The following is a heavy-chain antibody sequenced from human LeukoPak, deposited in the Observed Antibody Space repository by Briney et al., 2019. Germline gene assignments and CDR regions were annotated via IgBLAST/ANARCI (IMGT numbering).Heavy chain of an antibody. CDR2: IYKDGKI. CDR1: GFTMSTYW. J-gene: IGHJ4*02. Sequence: GGSLRLSCAASGFTMSTYWMSWVRQAPGKGLEWVSVIYKDGKIYYIDSVKGRFTISRDTSKNTLYLQMNSLRVEDTAVYYFAGADPFDHWGQGTLVTVSS. V-gene: IGHV3-53*01. CDR3: AGADPFDH. D-gene: IGHD3-10*01.